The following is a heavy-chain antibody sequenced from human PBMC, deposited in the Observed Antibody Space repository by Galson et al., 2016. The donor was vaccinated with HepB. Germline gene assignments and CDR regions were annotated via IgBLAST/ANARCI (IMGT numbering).Heavy chain of an antibody. V-gene: IGHV3-9*01. D-gene: IGHD6-19*01. Sequence: SLRLSCAASGFNFEDYAMHWVRQAPGKGLEWVSGINWNGRSVEYAGSAKGRFTISRDNAKKALFLQMNSLRPEDTAFYYWAKGVTAVAGPLRTAPGHWGQGTLVIVSS. CDR3: AKGVTAVAGPLRTAPGH. CDR2: INWNGRSV. J-gene: IGHJ4*02. CDR1: GFNFEDYA.